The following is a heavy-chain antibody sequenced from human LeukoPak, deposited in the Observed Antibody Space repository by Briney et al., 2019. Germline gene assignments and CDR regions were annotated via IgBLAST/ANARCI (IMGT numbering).Heavy chain of an antibody. D-gene: IGHD3-16*02. J-gene: IGHJ4*02. V-gene: IGHV4-34*01. CDR3: ARLFLRLGELSPIGY. Sequence: KPSETLSLTCAVYGGSLNDYLWSWIRQPPGQGLEWIGEVGHSGTTNYNPSLKSRVTISVDTSKNQFSLKLSSVTAADTAVYYCARLFLRLGELSPIGYWGQGTLVTVSS. CDR1: GGSLNDYL. CDR2: VGHSGTT.